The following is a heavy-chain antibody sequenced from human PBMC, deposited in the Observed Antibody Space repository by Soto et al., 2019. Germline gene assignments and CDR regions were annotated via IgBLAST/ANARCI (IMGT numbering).Heavy chain of an antibody. V-gene: IGHV1-2*02. CDR3: ATWGEYESS. CDR1: GYTFTDYN. CDR2: INPNSGGT. J-gene: IGHJ5*02. D-gene: IGHD3-10*01. Sequence: GASVKVSCKTSGYTFTDYNMHWVRQAPGQGLEWMGWINPNSGGTYYAQTFQGRVTMTRDTSISTAYMELRRLKSGDTAVYYCATWGEYESSWGQGTLVTVSS.